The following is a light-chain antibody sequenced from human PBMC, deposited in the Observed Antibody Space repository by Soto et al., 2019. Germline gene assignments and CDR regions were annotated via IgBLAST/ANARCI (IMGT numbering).Light chain of an antibody. Sequence: DIQMTQSPSSLSAFVGDRVTITCRASQDIDNFLAWYQQKPGKVPKLLIYAASTLQSGVPSRFSGSGSGTDFTLTISSLQPEDVATYYCQKCKVAPFTFGGGTKVEIK. V-gene: IGKV1-27*01. CDR3: QKCKVAPFT. CDR2: AAS. CDR1: QDIDNF. J-gene: IGKJ4*01.